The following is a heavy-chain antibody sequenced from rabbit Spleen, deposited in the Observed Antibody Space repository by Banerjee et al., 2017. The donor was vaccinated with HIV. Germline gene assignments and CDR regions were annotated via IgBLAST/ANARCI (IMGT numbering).Heavy chain of an antibody. CDR1: GFSFSSYD. Sequence: QSLEESGGDLVKPGASLTLTCTASGFSFSSYDMCWVRQAPGKGLELIGYIDINSGSTYYASWVNGRFTISKTSSTTVTLQMTSLTAADTATYFCARPDFTGGAVSIGYTRLDLWGQGTLVTVS. D-gene: IGHD1-1*01. V-gene: IGHV1S40*01. J-gene: IGHJ3*01. CDR2: IDINSGST. CDR3: ARPDFTGGAVSIGYTRLDL.